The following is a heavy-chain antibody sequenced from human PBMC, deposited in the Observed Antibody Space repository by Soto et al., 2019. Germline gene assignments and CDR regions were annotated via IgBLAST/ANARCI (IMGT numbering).Heavy chain of an antibody. V-gene: IGHV6-1*01. J-gene: IGHJ5*02. CDR1: GDSVSSNSAA. CDR2: TYYRSKWYN. CDR3: ARGDMVRGVITYNWFDH. Sequence: PSQTLSLTCAISGDSVSSNSAAWNWIRQSPSRGLEWLGRTYYRSKWYNDYAVSVKSRITINPDTSKNQFSLQLNSVTPEDTAVYYCARGDMVRGVITYNWFDHWGQGTLVTVSS. D-gene: IGHD3-10*01.